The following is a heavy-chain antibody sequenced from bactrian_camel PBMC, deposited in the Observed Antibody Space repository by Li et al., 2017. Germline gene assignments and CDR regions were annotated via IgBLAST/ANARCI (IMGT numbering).Heavy chain of an antibody. CDR2: ISLAGTST. J-gene: IGHJ4*01. CDR1: GYTYSEYC. Sequence: HVQLVESGGGLVQAGGSLRLTCTASGYTYSEYCMGWFRQAPGKGRDVVATISLAGTSTYYVDSVKGRFIISRDNAKNTLYLQMTSLKVEDSGVYYCAQAVRRGNACPEEYRSYGQGTQVTVS. D-gene: IGHD2*01. V-gene: IGHV3S1*01.